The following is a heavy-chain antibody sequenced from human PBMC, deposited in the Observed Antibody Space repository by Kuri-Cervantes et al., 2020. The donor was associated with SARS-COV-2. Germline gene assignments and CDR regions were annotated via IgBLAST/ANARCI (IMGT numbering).Heavy chain of an antibody. CDR3: AIPHYYDSRGYLGR. V-gene: IGHV3-11*06. D-gene: IGHD3-22*01. J-gene: IGHJ4*02. Sequence: GESLKISCAASGFTFSDYYMSWIRQAPGTGLEWVSYISSSSSYTNYADSVMGRFTTSRDNAKNSLYLQMNSLRAEDTAVYYCAIPHYYDSRGYLGRWGQGTLVTVSS. CDR2: ISSSSSYT. CDR1: GFTFSDYY.